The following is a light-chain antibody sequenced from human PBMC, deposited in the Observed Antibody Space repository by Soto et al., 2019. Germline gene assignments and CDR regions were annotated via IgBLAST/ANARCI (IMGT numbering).Light chain of an antibody. CDR2: DAS. Sequence: DIQMTQSPSSLSASVGDRVTISCRASQDITKNLAWIQQKPGKAPKSQIYDASSLQSGVPSKFSGSGSGTDFTLTINSLQPEDSATYYCQQYNSYPFTFGGGTKVDIK. CDR3: QQYNSYPFT. J-gene: IGKJ4*01. CDR1: QDITKN. V-gene: IGKV1-16*02.